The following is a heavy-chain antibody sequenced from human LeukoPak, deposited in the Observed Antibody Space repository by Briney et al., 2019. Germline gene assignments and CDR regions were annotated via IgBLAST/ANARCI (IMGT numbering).Heavy chain of an antibody. CDR3: ARHKDYYCSYMDV. CDR2: INHSGSA. V-gene: IGHV4-34*01. CDR1: GGSFSGYY. J-gene: IGHJ6*03. Sequence: PSETLSLTCAVYGGSFSGYYWSWIRQPPGKGLEWIGEINHSGSAYYNPSLTSRVTISVDTSKNQFSLKLSSVTAADTAVYYCARHKDYYCSYMDVWGKGTTVTISS.